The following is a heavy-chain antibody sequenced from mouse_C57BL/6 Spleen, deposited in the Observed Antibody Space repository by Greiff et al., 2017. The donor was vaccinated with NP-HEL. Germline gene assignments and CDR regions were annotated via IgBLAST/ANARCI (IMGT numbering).Heavy chain of an antibody. J-gene: IGHJ2*01. CDR3: ARMEAGTFYFDY. CDR1: GYTFTSYW. Sequence: QVQLQQPGTELVKPGASVKLSCKASGYTFTSYWMHWVKQRPGQGLEWIGNINPSNGGTNYNEKFKSKATLTVDKSSSTAYMQLSSLTSEDSAGYYCARMEAGTFYFDYWGQGTTLTVSS. D-gene: IGHD4-1*01. V-gene: IGHV1-53*01. CDR2: INPSNGGT.